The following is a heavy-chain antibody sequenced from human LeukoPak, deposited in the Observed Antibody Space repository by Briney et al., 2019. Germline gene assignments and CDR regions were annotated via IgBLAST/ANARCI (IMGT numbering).Heavy chain of an antibody. V-gene: IGHV4-30-2*01. CDR1: GGSISSGGYS. Sequence: PSETLSLTCAVSGGSISSGGYSWSWIRQPPGKGLEWIGYIYHSGSTYYNPSLKSRVTISVDRSKNQFSLKLSSVTAADTAVYYCAREPVVPAAIGYHYYGMDVWGQGTTVTVSS. CDR2: IYHSGST. J-gene: IGHJ6*02. D-gene: IGHD2-2*02. CDR3: AREPVVPAAIGYHYYGMDV.